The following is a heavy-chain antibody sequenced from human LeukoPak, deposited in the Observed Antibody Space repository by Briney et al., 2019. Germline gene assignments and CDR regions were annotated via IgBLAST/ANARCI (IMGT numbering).Heavy chain of an antibody. CDR3: ARGEYSYGYGYYFDY. D-gene: IGHD5-18*01. V-gene: IGHV4-39*07. J-gene: IGHJ4*02. CDR2: IYYSGST. CDR1: GFTFSSYA. Sequence: GSLRLSCAVSGFTFSSYAMSWVRQPPGKGLEWIGSIYYSGSTYYNPSLKSRVTISVDTSKNQFSLKLSSVTAADTAVYYCARGEYSYGYGYYFDYWAREPLVTV.